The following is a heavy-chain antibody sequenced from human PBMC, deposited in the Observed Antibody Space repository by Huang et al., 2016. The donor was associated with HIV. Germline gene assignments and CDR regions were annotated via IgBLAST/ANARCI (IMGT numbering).Heavy chain of an antibody. CDR3: ARQVDGFRSHFDF. J-gene: IGHJ4*02. Sequence: EVLLVQSGAELKEPGESLKLSCKASGYGFSSYWIGWVRQKPGKGLEWMGIIYPRDSETKYSPSFDGQVTISDDKSTRTAYLQWESLKAPDTAIYFCARQVDGFRSHFDFWGQGTLVSVSS. CDR2: IYPRDSET. D-gene: IGHD5-18*01. CDR1: GYGFSSYW. V-gene: IGHV5-51*01.